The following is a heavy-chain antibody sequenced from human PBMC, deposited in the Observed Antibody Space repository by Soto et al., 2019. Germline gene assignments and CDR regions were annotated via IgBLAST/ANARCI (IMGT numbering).Heavy chain of an antibody. J-gene: IGHJ4*02. D-gene: IGHD3-16*02. CDR1: GFTFSSYG. V-gene: IGHV3-30*18. CDR2: ISYDGSNK. Sequence: PGGSLRLSCAASGFTFSSYGMHWVRQAPGKGLEWVAVISYDGSNKYYADSVKGRFTISRDNSKNTLYLQMNSLRAEDTAVYYCAKGSYYDYVWGSYRKGGFDYWGQGTLVTVSS. CDR3: AKGSYYDYVWGSYRKGGFDY.